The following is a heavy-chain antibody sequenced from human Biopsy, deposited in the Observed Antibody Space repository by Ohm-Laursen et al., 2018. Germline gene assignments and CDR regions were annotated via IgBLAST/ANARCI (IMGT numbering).Heavy chain of an antibody. J-gene: IGHJ4*02. CDR3: ARLTEDPSY. CDR1: GGSISGYY. CDR2: IYYHNGRS. Sequence: TLSLTCTVSGGSISGYYWTWIRQSPGKGLEWIGYIYYHNGRSSYNPSLKSRVTISVDTSKNQFSLKVISVTAADTAVYYCARLTEDPSYWGQGILVTVSS. D-gene: IGHD7-27*01. V-gene: IGHV4-59*01.